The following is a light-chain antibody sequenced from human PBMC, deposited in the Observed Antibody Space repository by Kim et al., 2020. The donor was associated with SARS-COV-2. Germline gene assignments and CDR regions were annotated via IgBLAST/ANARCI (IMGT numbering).Light chain of an antibody. V-gene: IGKV3-15*01. CDR3: QQYNKWFALS. J-gene: IGKJ4*01. CDR1: QSVRSY. Sequence: SPGERATLSCRASQSVRSYLAWYQQKPGQAPRLLIYDVSIRATGVPVRFSGSGSGTEFTLTISNLQSEDFAVYHCQQYNKWFALSFGGGTKVDIK. CDR2: DVS.